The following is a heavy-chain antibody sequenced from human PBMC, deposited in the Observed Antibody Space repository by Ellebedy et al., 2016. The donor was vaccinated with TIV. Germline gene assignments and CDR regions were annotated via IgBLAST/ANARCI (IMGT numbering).Heavy chain of an antibody. CDR3: AKELTYGSGRPLDH. D-gene: IGHD3-10*01. CDR1: GFPFSSYA. CDR2: ISASGLIT. J-gene: IGHJ4*02. V-gene: IGHV3-23*01. Sequence: GESLKISCAASGFPFSSYAISWVRQAPGKGLEWVSVISASGLITYYADSVEGRFTISRDNSKNTLYLQMNSLRAEDTAVYYCAKELTYGSGRPLDHWGQGTLVTVSS.